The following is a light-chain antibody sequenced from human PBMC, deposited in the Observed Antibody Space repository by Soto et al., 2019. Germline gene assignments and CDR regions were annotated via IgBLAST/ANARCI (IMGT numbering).Light chain of an antibody. CDR1: QSVSNN. Sequence: EIVMTQSPATLSVSPGERATLSCRASQSVSNNLAWYQQKPGQAPRLLIYGASTRATGIPARFSGSGSGTEFTLTISSLQSEDFAVDYCQQYNNWVFTFGPGTKVDIK. CDR3: QQYNNWVFT. V-gene: IGKV3-15*01. CDR2: GAS. J-gene: IGKJ3*01.